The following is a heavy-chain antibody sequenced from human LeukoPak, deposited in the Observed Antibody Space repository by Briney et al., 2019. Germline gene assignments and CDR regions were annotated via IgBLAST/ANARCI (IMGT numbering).Heavy chain of an antibody. CDR1: GGSFSGYY. V-gene: IGHV4-34*01. CDR2: IYYSGST. J-gene: IGHJ4*02. Sequence: SETLSLTCAVYGGSFSGYYWGWIRQPPGKGLEWIGSIYYSGSTYYNPSLKSRVTISVDTFKNQFSLKVNSVTAADTAVYYCARNRPGAPLDYWGQGTLVTVSS. D-gene: IGHD2-2*01. CDR3: ARNRPGAPLDY.